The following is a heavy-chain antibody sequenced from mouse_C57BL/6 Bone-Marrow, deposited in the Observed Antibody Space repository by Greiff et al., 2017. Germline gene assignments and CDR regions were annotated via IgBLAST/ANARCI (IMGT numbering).Heavy chain of an antibody. Sequence: EVMLVESGGDLVKPGGSLKLSCAASGFTFSSYGMSWVRQTPDKRLEWVATISSGGSYTYYPDSVKGRFTISRDNAKNTLYLQMSSLKSEDTAMYYCASRGYYYAMDYWGQGTSVTVSS. V-gene: IGHV5-6*02. J-gene: IGHJ4*01. CDR2: ISSGGSYT. CDR1: GFTFSSYG. CDR3: ASRGYYYAMDY.